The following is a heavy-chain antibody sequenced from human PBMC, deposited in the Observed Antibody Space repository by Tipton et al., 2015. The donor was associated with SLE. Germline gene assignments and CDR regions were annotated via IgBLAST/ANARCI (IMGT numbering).Heavy chain of an antibody. CDR3: AKDFSSGY. J-gene: IGHJ4*02. V-gene: IGHV3-30*02. CDR2: IKNDGHKI. Sequence: GSLRLSCAASGFTFSSSDMHWVRQAPGRGLEWVAHIKNDGHKIYYGDSVKGRFTISRDTSANMVYLQMNSLRAEDTAVYYCAKDFSSGYWGQGTLVTVSS. D-gene: IGHD3-3*01. CDR1: GFTFSSSD.